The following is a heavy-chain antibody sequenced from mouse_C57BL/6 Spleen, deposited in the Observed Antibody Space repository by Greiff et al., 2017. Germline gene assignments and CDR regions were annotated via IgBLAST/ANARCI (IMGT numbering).Heavy chain of an antibody. CDR1: GYTFTSYW. V-gene: IGHV1-59*01. D-gene: IGHD2-3*01. Sequence: VQLQQPGAELVRPGTSVKLSCKASGYTFTSYWMHWVKQRPGQGLEWIGVIDPSDSYTNYNQKFKGKATLTVDTSSSTAYMQLSSLTSEDSAVYYCARKGIPIYDGYAWYFDVWGTGTTVTVSS. J-gene: IGHJ1*03. CDR2: IDPSDSYT. CDR3: ARKGIPIYDGYAWYFDV.